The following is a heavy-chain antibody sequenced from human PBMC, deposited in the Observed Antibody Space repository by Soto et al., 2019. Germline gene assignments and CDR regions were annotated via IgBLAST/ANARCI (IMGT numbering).Heavy chain of an antibody. D-gene: IGHD6-19*01. CDR2: ISWDGGST. Sequence: PGGSLRLSCAASGFTFDDYTMHWVRQAPGKGLEWVSLISWDGGSTYYADSVKGRFTISRDNSKNSLYLQMNSLRTEDTALYYCAKEGHSSGWPTREYFQHWGQGTLVTVSS. J-gene: IGHJ1*01. V-gene: IGHV3-43*01. CDR3: AKEGHSSGWPTREYFQH. CDR1: GFTFDDYT.